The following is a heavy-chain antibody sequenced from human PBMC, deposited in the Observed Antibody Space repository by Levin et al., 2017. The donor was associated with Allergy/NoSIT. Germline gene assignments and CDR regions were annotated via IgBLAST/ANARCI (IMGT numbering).Heavy chain of an antibody. CDR3: ARSEYYYGSGSDYNFDY. J-gene: IGHJ4*02. Sequence: KASETLSLTCTVSGGSISSGGYYWSWIRQHPGTGLEWIGYIYYSGSTYYNPSLKSRVTISVDTSKNQFSLKLSSVTAADTAVYYCARSEYYYGSGSDYNFDYWGQGTLVTVSS. D-gene: IGHD3-10*01. CDR1: GGSISSGGYY. CDR2: IYYSGST. V-gene: IGHV4-31*03.